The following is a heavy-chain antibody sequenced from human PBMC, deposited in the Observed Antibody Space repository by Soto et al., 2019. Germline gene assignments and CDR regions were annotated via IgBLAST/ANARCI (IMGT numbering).Heavy chain of an antibody. D-gene: IGHD5-18*01. J-gene: IGHJ6*02. CDR1: GFTFDDYA. CDR2: ISWNSGSI. CDR3: ARGGYSYGALYYYYGMDV. V-gene: IGHV3-9*01. Sequence: GGSLRLSCAASGFTFDDYAMHWVRQAPGKGLEWVSGISWNSGSIGYADSVKGRFTISRDNAKNSPYLQMNSLRAEDTAVYYCARGGYSYGALYYYYGMDVWGQGTTVTVSS.